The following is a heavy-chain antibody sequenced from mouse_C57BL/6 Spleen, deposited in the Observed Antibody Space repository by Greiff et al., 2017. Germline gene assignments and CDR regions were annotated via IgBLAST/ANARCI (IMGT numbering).Heavy chain of an antibody. D-gene: IGHD2-3*01. CDR3: ARCPYDGYPLYARDY. Sequence: VQLQQSVAELVRPGASVKLSCTASGFNIKNTYMHWVKQRPEQGLEWIGRIDPANGNTKYAPKFQGKAPITADTSSNTAYLQLSSLTSEDTAIYYCARCPYDGYPLYARDYWGQGTSVTVSS. CDR2: IDPANGNT. V-gene: IGHV14-3*01. CDR1: GFNIKNTY. J-gene: IGHJ4*01.